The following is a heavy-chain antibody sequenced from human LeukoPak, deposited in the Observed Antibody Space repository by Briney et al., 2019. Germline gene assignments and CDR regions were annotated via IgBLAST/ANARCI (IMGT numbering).Heavy chain of an antibody. J-gene: IGHJ4*02. V-gene: IGHV4-39*07. CDR3: AIVMAGSFDY. Sequence: SETLSLTCTVSGASITIIGNNWAWIPRPPGKGREWIGSIYYSGSTYYNPSLKSRVTISVDTSKNQFSLKLSSVTAADTAVYYCAIVMAGSFDYWGQGTLVTVSS. CDR1: GASITIIGNN. D-gene: IGHD6-19*01. CDR2: IYYSGST.